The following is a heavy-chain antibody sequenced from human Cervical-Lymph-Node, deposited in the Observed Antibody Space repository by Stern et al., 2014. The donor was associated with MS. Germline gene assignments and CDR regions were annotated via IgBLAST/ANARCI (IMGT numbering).Heavy chain of an antibody. J-gene: IGHJ3*02. D-gene: IGHD6-6*01. Sequence: QLQLQESGPGLVKPSQTLSLTCTVSGGSISSGDYYWSWIRQPPGKGLEWIGYTYSSGSTYYNPSLKSRVTISVDTSKNQFSLKLSSVTAADTAVYYCARFYSSLGRRDAFDIWGQGTMVTVSS. CDR3: ARFYSSLGRRDAFDI. V-gene: IGHV4-30-4*01. CDR2: TYSSGST. CDR1: GGSISSGDYY.